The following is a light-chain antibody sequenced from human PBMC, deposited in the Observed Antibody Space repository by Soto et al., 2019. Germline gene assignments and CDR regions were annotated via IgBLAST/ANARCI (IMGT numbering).Light chain of an antibody. J-gene: IGKJ1*01. V-gene: IGKV1-5*01. Sequence: DIKMTQSPSTLSASVGDRVTITCRASQSISSWLAWYQQKPGKAPKLLIYDASSLESGVPSRFSGSGSGTEFTLTISSLQPDDFATYYCQQCNGYSRTFGQGTKVDIK. CDR2: DAS. CDR3: QQCNGYSRT. CDR1: QSISSW.